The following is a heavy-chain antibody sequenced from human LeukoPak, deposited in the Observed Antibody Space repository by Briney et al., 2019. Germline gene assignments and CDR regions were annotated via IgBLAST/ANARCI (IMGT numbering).Heavy chain of an antibody. CDR1: GRSISSSAYS. J-gene: IGHJ4*02. V-gene: IGHV4-30-2*02. Sequence: PSETLSLTCAVSGRSISSSAYSWLCIRQPPGKSLEGIGCIFHSASTYYNPCLKSRVSISVDSSKNQCSLKLSSVTAADTAVYYCAGGTYYYFDYWGQGTLVTVSS. CDR3: AGGTYYYFDY. CDR2: IFHSAST. D-gene: IGHD1-26*01.